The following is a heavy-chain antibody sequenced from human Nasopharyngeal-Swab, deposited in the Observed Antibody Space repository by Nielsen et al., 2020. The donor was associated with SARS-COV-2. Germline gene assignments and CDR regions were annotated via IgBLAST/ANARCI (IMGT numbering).Heavy chain of an antibody. J-gene: IGHJ4*02. CDR1: GYSFTSYW. D-gene: IGHD6-13*01. CDR3: ARTAYSSSWYRLDC. V-gene: IGHV5-51*01. Sequence: KVSCKGSGYSFTSYWIGWVRQMPGKGLEWMGIIYPGDSDTRYSPSFQGQVTISADKSISTAYLQWSSLKASDTAMYYCARTAYSSSWYRLDCWGQGTLVTVSS. CDR2: IYPGDSDT.